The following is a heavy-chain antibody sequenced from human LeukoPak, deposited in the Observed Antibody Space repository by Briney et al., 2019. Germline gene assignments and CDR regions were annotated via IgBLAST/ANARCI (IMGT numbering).Heavy chain of an antibody. Sequence: PSETLSVTCAVSGYSISSGYYWGWIRQPPGKGLEWIGSIYHSGSTYYNPSLKSRVTISVDTSKNQFSLKLSSVTAADTAVYYCARDPRGDSSGYYYSYYFDYWGQGTLVTVSS. V-gene: IGHV4-38-2*02. CDR2: IYHSGST. CDR1: GYSISSGYY. J-gene: IGHJ4*02. CDR3: ARDPRGDSSGYYYSYYFDY. D-gene: IGHD3-22*01.